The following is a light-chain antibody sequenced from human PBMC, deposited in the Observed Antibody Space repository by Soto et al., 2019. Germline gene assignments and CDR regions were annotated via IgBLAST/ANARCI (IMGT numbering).Light chain of an antibody. J-gene: IGKJ1*01. CDR3: QQSYSTPWT. CDR1: QSISTY. V-gene: IGKV1-39*01. CDR2: AAS. Sequence: DIQMTQSPSSLSASVGDRVTITCRASQSISTYLNWYQQKPGKAPKLLIYAASSLQSGVPVRFSGRGSGADFTLTISSLQPDDFATYHCQQSYSTPWTFGQGTKIEIK.